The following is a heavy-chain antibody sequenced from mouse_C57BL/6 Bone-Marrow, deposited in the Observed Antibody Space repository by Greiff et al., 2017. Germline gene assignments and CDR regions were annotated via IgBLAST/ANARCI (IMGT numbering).Heavy chain of an antibody. D-gene: IGHD2-1*01. J-gene: IGHJ4*01. CDR1: GYTFTSYW. V-gene: IGHV1-69*01. CDR2: IDPSDSYT. CDR3: ARGEYGNYGGYAMDY. Sequence: VQLQQPGAELVMPGASVKLSCKASGYTFTSYWMHWVKQRPGQGLEWIGEIDPSDSYTNYNQKFKGKSTLTVDKSSSTAYMQLSSLTSEDSAVYYCARGEYGNYGGYAMDYWGQGTSVTVSS.